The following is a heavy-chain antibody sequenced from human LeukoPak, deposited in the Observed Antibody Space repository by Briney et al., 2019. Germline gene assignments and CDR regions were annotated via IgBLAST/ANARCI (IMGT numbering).Heavy chain of an antibody. Sequence: SETLSLTCTVSGGSISSNYWSWIRQPPGKGLGWIGYIFYGGLTDYNPSPKGGVTISLDKSKAQVSLKLSSVTAADTAVYYCARRGFWSVYTFDYWGQGTLVTVSS. CDR2: IFYGGLT. CDR1: GGSISSNY. J-gene: IGHJ4*02. D-gene: IGHD3-3*01. CDR3: ARRGFWSVYTFDY. V-gene: IGHV4-59*01.